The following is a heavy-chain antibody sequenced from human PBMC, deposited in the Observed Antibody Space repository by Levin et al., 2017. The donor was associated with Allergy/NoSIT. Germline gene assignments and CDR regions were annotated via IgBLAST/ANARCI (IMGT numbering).Heavy chain of an antibody. V-gene: IGHV4-34*01. CDR3: ARGRREAVWTGSILNYCYYGMDV. CDR2: INHSGFT. D-gene: IGHD1-1*01. Sequence: PGGSLRLSCAVSGGSFNDYVWIWLRQSPGKGPEWIGQINHSGFTDYNASLKSRVTISLDTSKSQFSLRLRSVTAADAAIYFCARGRREAVWTGSILNYCYYGMDVWGQGTTVAVSS. CDR1: GGSFNDYV. J-gene: IGHJ6*02.